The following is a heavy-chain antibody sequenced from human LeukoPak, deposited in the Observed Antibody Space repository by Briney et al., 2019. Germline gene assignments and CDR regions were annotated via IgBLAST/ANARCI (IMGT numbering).Heavy chain of an antibody. CDR2: INPNSGDT. D-gene: IGHD2-2*02. V-gene: IGHV1-2*02. CDR3: ARAGCSSTSCYTFNWFDP. Sequence: ASVKVSCKASGYIFTGYYMHWVRQAPGQGLEWMGWINPNSGDTNYAQKFQGRVTMTRDTSISTAYMELSRLRSDDTAVYYYARAGCSSTSCYTFNWFDPWGQGTLVTVSS. J-gene: IGHJ5*02. CDR1: GYIFTGYY.